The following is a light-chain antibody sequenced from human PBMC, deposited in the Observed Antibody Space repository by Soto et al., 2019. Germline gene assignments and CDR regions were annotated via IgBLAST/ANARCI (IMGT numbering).Light chain of an antibody. V-gene: IGKV3-11*01. J-gene: IGKJ1*01. Sequence: EIMLTQSPDTLSLTPGERATLTCRASQSVTNYIAWYQQRPGQAPRLLIYDASNRATGVPARFSGSRSGTDFTLTISDLEPADFGLYYCQHRLIWPPRFGQGTKV. CDR2: DAS. CDR1: QSVTNY. CDR3: QHRLIWPPR.